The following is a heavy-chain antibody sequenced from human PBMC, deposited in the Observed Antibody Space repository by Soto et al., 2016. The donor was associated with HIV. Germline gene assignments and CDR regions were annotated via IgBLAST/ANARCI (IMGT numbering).Heavy chain of an antibody. J-gene: IGHJ5*01. D-gene: IGHD2-2*01. Sequence: EVQLVESGGDLVQPGGSLRLSCAASGFPFSSYWMHWVRQAPGKGLVWVSRINTDGSSTEYADSVKGRFTISRDNAKNTVYLQMNSLRVDDTALYYCARDFSNSWFEYWGQGTLVTVSS. CDR1: GFPFSSYW. V-gene: IGHV3-74*03. CDR2: INTDGSST. CDR3: ARDFSNSWFEY.